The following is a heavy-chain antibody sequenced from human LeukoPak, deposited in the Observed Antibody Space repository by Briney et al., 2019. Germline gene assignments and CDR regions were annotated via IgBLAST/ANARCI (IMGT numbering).Heavy chain of an antibody. D-gene: IGHD5-24*01. Sequence: GGSLRLSCAASGFTFSKNGMHWVRQAPGKGLEWMALIRYDTNNKYYADSVKGRFTISGDNSKLYLQMNSLRDEDTAVYYCAKAHGDGYNDAFDMWGQGTMVTVSS. V-gene: IGHV3-30*02. CDR1: GFTFSKNG. CDR3: AKAHGDGYNDAFDM. J-gene: IGHJ3*02. CDR2: IRYDTNNK.